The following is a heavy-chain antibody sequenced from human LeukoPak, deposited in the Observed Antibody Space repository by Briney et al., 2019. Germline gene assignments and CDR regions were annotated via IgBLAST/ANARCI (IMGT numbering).Heavy chain of an antibody. CDR1: GGSISSYY. V-gene: IGHV4-59*01. CDR3: ARAGRWEGRPHAFDI. D-gene: IGHD1-26*01. CDR2: IYYSGIT. J-gene: IGHJ3*02. Sequence: SETLSLTCTVSGGSISSYYWNWIRQPPGKGLEWIGYIYYSGITNYNPSLKSRVTISVDTSKSQFSLKLTSVTAADTAVYYCARAGRWEGRPHAFDIWGQGTMDTVSS.